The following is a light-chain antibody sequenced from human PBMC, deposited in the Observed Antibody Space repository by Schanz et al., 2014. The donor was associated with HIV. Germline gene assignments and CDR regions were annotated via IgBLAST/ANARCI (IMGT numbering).Light chain of an antibody. CDR2: SNS. V-gene: IGLV1-44*01. CDR1: SSNIGRNT. CDR3: AAWDDSLKGVL. J-gene: IGLJ2*01. Sequence: QSVLTQPPSASGTPGQRVTISCSGGSSNIGRNTVNWYQQLPGTAPKLLIYSNSRRPSGVPARFSASKSGTSASLAISGLRSEDEADYYCAAWDDSLKGVLFGGGTKVTVL.